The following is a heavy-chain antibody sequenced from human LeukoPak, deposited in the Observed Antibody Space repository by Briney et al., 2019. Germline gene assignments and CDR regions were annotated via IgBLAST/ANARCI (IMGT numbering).Heavy chain of an antibody. CDR1: GFTFSSYA. J-gene: IGHJ4*02. Sequence: GGSLRLSCAASGFTFSSYAMHWVRQAPGKGLEWVAVISYDGSNKYYADSVKGRFTISRDNSKNTLYLQMNSLRAEDTAVYYCAREREEGVIAAAGFDYWGQGTLVTVSS. D-gene: IGHD6-13*01. V-gene: IGHV3-30-3*01. CDR2: ISYDGSNK. CDR3: AREREEGVIAAAGFDY.